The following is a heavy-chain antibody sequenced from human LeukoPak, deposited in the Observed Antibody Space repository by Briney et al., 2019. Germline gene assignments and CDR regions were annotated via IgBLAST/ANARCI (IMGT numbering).Heavy chain of an antibody. D-gene: IGHD2-2*01. Sequence: SVKVSCKASGGTFSSYAISWVRQAPGQGLEWMGGIIPIFGTANYAQKFQGRVTITADESTSTAYMELSSLRSEDTAVYYCARSGYIVVVPAAKNGNWFDPWGQGTLVTVSS. CDR1: GGTFSSYA. CDR2: IIPIFGTA. V-gene: IGHV1-69*13. CDR3: ARSGYIVVVPAAKNGNWFDP. J-gene: IGHJ5*02.